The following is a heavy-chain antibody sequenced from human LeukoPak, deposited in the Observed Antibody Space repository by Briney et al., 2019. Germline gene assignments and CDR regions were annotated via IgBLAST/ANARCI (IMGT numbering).Heavy chain of an antibody. D-gene: IGHD2-15*01. Sequence: GGSLRLSCAPSGFTFSSYWLSWVRQAPGKGLEWVANKNHGGREKYYVDSVSGRFTISRDNAKNSLYLQMSGLRAEDTAVYYCARDCSGGGCYSFYYWGQGSLVTVS. J-gene: IGHJ4*02. CDR2: KNHGGREK. V-gene: IGHV3-7*01. CDR1: GFTFSSYW. CDR3: ARDCSGGGCYSFYY.